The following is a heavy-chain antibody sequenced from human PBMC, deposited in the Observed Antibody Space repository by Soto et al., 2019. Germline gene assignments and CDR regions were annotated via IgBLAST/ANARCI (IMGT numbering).Heavy chain of an antibody. J-gene: IGHJ6*03. CDR2: INHSGST. D-gene: IGHD3-3*01. CDR3: ASYHYYDFWIGSRHYMDA. Sequence: QVHLEQWGAGLLKPSETLSLTCAVYGGSLSGYFWSWVRQPPGKGLEWIGEINHSGSTNYNPSLKSRVTIPADTSKHQFSLRLSSVTAADSGIYFCASYHYYDFWIGSRHYMDAWGKGTTVTVSS. CDR1: GGSLSGYF. V-gene: IGHV4-34*01.